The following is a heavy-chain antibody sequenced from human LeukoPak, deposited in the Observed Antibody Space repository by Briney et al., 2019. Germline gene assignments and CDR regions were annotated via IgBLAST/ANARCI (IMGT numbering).Heavy chain of an antibody. J-gene: IGHJ4*02. CDR1: DGSINSGSYY. V-gene: IGHV4-61*02. CDR3: ARDRYYHDSSGYYYFDY. Sequence: SETLSLTCIVSDGSINSGSYYWSWIRQPAGQGLEWIGRIYTSGSTNYNPSLKSRVTMSVDTSKNQFSLKLSSVTAADTAVYYCARDRYYHDSSGYYYFDYWGQGTLVTVSS. D-gene: IGHD3-22*01. CDR2: IYTSGST.